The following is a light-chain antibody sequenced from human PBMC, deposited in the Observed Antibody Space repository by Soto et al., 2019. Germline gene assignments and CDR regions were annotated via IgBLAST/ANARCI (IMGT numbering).Light chain of an antibody. J-gene: IGKJ1*01. CDR1: QSVSGW. V-gene: IGKV1-5*01. CDR3: QQYSSYWT. Sequence: DIQMTQSPSTLSASVGDTVTVTCRASQSVSGWLAWYQQKPGEAPKFLIYDASNLESGVPSRFSGSGSGTEFTLTTSSLQPDDFATYYCQQYSSYWTFGQGTKVDIK. CDR2: DAS.